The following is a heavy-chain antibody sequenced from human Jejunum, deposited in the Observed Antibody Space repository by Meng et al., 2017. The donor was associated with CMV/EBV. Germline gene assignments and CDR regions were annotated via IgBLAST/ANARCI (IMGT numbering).Heavy chain of an antibody. D-gene: IGHD1-26*01. Sequence: IFSSYSMVWVRRAPGRGLEWVSSIGSYSGYKYYADSVNGRFTISRDDAQSSLYLQMNSLRAEDTAVYYCTRLPLIPAAIEGAFDYWGQGTLVTVSS. V-gene: IGHV3-21*06. CDR3: TRLPLIPAAIEGAFDY. J-gene: IGHJ4*02. CDR2: IGSYSGYK. CDR1: IFSSYS.